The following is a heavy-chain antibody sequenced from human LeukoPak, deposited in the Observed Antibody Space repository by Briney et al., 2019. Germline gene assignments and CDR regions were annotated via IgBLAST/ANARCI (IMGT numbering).Heavy chain of an antibody. D-gene: IGHD3-3*01. CDR1: GVSISSYN. J-gene: IGHJ6*03. CDR2: IYYGGST. Sequence: PAETLSLTCTASGVSISSYNRSWIRQAPGKGLEWMGFIYYGGSTNYNPSLKSRVTISVDTAKSQFSLKLSSVSAADTAVYYCARIGDFWSGYEDYYMDVWGKGTTVTVSS. V-gene: IGHV4-59*01. CDR3: ARIGDFWSGYEDYYMDV.